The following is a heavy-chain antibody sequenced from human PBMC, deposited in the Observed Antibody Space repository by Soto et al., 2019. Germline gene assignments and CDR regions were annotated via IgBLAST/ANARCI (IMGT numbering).Heavy chain of an antibody. J-gene: IGHJ5*02. CDR2: IIPIFGTA. V-gene: IGHV1-69*13. Sequence: SVKVSCKASGGTFSSYAISWVRQAPGQGLEWMGGIIPIFGTANYAQKFQGRVTITADESTSTAYMELSSLRSEDTAVYYCARLYYDILTGSHPWGQGTLVTVSS. CDR1: GGTFSSYA. CDR3: ARLYYDILTGSHP. D-gene: IGHD3-9*01.